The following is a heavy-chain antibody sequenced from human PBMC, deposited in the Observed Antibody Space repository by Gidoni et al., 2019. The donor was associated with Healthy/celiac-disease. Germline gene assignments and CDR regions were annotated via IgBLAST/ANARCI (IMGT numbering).Heavy chain of an antibody. V-gene: IGHV3-23*01. D-gene: IGHD1-26*01. CDR2: ISGSGGST. J-gene: IGHJ4*02. CDR1: GFTFSSYA. CDR3: AKSYEDKWELLSVSREYYFDY. Sequence: EVQLLESGGGLVQPGGSLRLSCAASGFTFSSYAMRWVRQAPGKGLEWFSAISGSGGSTYYADSVKGRFTISRDNSKNTLYLQMNSLRAEDTAVYYCAKSYEDKWELLSVSREYYFDYWGQGTLVTVSS.